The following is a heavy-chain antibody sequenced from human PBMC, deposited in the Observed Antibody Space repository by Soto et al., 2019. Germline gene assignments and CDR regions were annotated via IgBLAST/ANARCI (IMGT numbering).Heavy chain of an antibody. CDR2: LYYGRSA. V-gene: IGHV4-59*01. CDR1: GDSISSYY. Sequence: QVQLQESGPGLVKPSETLSLTCAVSGDSISSYYCMWIRQPPGKGLESIGYLYYGRSANYHPSLKMRVTLSVDTSTNQCPLTLSSMTAADTAVYYCALRSMAVVPEYWGQGTLVTVSS. D-gene: IGHD3-22*01. J-gene: IGHJ4*02. CDR3: ALRSMAVVPEY.